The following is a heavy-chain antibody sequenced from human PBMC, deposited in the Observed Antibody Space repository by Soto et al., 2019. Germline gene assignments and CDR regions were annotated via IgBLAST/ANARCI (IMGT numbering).Heavy chain of an antibody. J-gene: IGHJ3*01. CDR3: ARVLRVYASRGYYSGSASDV. Sequence: QVQLQESGPGLVKPSQTLSLTCTVSGGSVSSGDYYWSWIRQSPGKGLEWIAYIYYSGSTYYNPSLRSRVTKSVDTSKSQFSLKLSSVTAADTAVYYCARVLRVYASRGYYSGSASDVWGQGTLVTVSS. V-gene: IGHV4-30-4*01. D-gene: IGHD3-22*01. CDR2: IYYSGST. CDR1: GGSVSSGDYY.